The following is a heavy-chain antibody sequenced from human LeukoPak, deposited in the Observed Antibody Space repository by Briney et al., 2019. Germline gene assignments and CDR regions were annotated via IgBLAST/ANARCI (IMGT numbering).Heavy chain of an antibody. V-gene: IGHV3-64*01. CDR3: ASLGNWFDP. Sequence: PGGSLRLSCAASGFTFSSFAMHWVRQAPGKGLEYVSAISSNGGSTYYANSVKGRFTISRDNSKNTPYLQMGSLRPEDMAVYYCASLGNWFDPWGQGTLVTVSS. CDR2: ISSNGGST. CDR1: GFTFSSFA. J-gene: IGHJ5*02.